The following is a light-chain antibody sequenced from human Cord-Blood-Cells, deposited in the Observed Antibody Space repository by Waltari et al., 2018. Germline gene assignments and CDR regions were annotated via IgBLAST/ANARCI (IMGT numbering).Light chain of an antibody. CDR3: SSYTSSSTWV. CDR1: SSDVGGYNS. CDR2: DVS. V-gene: IGLV2-14*03. J-gene: IGLJ3*02. Sequence: QSALTQPASVSGSPGQSITISCTGTSSDVGGYNSVSWSQQHPGKAPKLMIYDVSHRPSGVSNRISGSKSGNTASLTISVLQAEDEADYYCSSYTSSSTWVFGGGTKLTVL.